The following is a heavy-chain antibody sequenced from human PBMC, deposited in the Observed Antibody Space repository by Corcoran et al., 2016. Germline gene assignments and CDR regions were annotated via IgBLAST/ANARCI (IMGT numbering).Heavy chain of an antibody. J-gene: IGHJ6*02. CDR3: ARGGYCTNGVCYTYYYYYYGMDV. V-gene: IGHV4-34*01. CDR2: INHSGST. CDR1: GGSFSGYY. D-gene: IGHD2-8*01. Sequence: QVQLQQWGAGLLKPSETLSLTCAVYGGSFSGYYWSWIRQPPGKGLEWMREINHSGSTNYNPSLKSRVTISVDTSKNQFSLKLSSVTAADTAVYYCARGGYCTNGVCYTYYYYYYGMDVWGQGTTVTVSS.